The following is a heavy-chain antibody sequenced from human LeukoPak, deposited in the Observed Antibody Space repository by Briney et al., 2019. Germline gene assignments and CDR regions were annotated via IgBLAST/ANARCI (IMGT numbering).Heavy chain of an antibody. J-gene: IGHJ4*02. Sequence: GRSPRLSCAASGFTFSSYAMHWVRQAPGKGLEWVAVISYDGSNKYYADSVKGRFTISRDNSKNTLYLQMNSLRAEDTAVYYCARDRGQWLVQGIDYWGQGTLVTVSS. D-gene: IGHD6-19*01. CDR3: ARDRGQWLVQGIDY. CDR1: GFTFSSYA. V-gene: IGHV3-30*04. CDR2: ISYDGSNK.